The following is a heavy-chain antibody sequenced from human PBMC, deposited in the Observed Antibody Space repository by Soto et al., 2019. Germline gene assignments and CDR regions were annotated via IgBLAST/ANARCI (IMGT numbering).Heavy chain of an antibody. Sequence: ASVKVSCKASGGTFSTYGMNWVRLAPGQGLEWMGIIIPSGGTTSYAQKFQGRVTMTRDTSTSTVYMELSSLRSEDTAVYYCARDRDGYNLNWFDPWGQGTLVTVSS. D-gene: IGHD5-12*01. CDR1: GGTFSTYG. CDR2: IIPSGGTT. CDR3: ARDRDGYNLNWFDP. J-gene: IGHJ5*02. V-gene: IGHV1-46*03.